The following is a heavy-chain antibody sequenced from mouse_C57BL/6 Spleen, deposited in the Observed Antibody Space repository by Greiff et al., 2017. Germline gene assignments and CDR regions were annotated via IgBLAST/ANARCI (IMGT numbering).Heavy chain of an antibody. D-gene: IGHD2-1*01. V-gene: IGHV1-53*01. Sequence: VQLQQPGTELVKPGASVKLSCKASGYTFTSYWMHWVKQRPGQGLEWIGNINPSNGGTNYNEQFKSKATLTVDKSSSTAYMQLSSLTSEDSAVYYCARSPIYYGNYYYAMDYWGQGTSVTVAS. CDR3: ARSPIYYGNYYYAMDY. CDR2: INPSNGGT. CDR1: GYTFTSYW. J-gene: IGHJ4*01.